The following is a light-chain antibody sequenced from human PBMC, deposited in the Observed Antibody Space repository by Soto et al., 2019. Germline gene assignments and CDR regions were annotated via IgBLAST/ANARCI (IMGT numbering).Light chain of an antibody. V-gene: IGLV2-14*01. CDR3: SSYTSSSTRRYV. CDR1: SSDVGGYNY. Sequence: QSALTRPASVSGSPGQSITISCTGTSSDVGGYNYVSWYQQHPGKAPKLMIYDVSNRPSGVSNRFSGSKSGNTASLTISGLQAEEEADYYCSSYTSSSTRRYVFGTGTKVTVL. J-gene: IGLJ1*01. CDR2: DVS.